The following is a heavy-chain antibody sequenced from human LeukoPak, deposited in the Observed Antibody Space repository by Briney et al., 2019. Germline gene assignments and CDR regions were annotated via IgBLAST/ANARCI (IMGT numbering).Heavy chain of an antibody. J-gene: IGHJ6*02. Sequence: ASVKLSCKASGDTFSNYDINWVRQATGQGLEWMGWMNPNSGNTGYVQKCQGRVTMTRNTSISTAYMELSSLRSEDTAVYYCARSAAVVAATNYYYYGMDVWGQGPTVSVSS. CDR2: MNPNSGNT. CDR3: ARSAAVVAATNYYYYGMDV. D-gene: IGHD2-15*01. V-gene: IGHV1-8*01. CDR1: GDTFSNYD.